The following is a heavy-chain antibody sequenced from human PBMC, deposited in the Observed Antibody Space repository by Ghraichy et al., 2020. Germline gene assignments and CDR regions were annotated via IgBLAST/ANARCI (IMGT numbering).Heavy chain of an antibody. CDR1: GGSISSYY. V-gene: IGHV4-59*01. D-gene: IGHD6-19*01. CDR3: AREANGEQWLVGAGYYGMDV. CDR2: IYYSGST. J-gene: IGHJ6*02. Sequence: SQTLSLTCTVSGGSISSYYWSWIRQSPGKGLEWIGYIYYSGSTNYNPSLKSRVTISVDTSKNQFSLKLSSVTAADTAVYYCAREANGEQWLVGAGYYGMDVWGQGTTVTVSS.